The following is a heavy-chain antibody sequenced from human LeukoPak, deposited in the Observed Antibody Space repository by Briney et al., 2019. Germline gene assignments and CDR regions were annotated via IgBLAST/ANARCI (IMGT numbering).Heavy chain of an antibody. D-gene: IGHD3-3*01. J-gene: IGHJ6*03. CDR3: ARSVGFWSGYWRDYYYYYMDV. CDR2: IYTSGST. CDR1: GGSISSGTYY. V-gene: IGHV4-61*02. Sequence: PSETLSLTCTVSGGSISSGTYYWSWIRQTAGKGLEWIGRIYTSGSTNYNPSLKSRVTISVDTSKNQFSLKLSSVTAADTAVYYCARSVGFWSGYWRDYYYYYMDVWGKGTTVTVSS.